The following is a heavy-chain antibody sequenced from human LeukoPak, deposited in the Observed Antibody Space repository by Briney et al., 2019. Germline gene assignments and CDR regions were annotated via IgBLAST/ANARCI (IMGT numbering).Heavy chain of an antibody. CDR3: ARDFGGSYSGPGYFDL. V-gene: IGHV4-59*12. CDR2: IYYSGST. J-gene: IGHJ2*01. Sequence: PSETLSLTCTVSGGSISSFYWSWIRQPPGKGLEWIGGIYYSGSTYYNPSLKSRVTISVDTSKNQFSLKLSSVTAADTAVYYCARDFGGSYSGPGYFDLWGRGTLVTVSS. D-gene: IGHD1-26*01. CDR1: GGSISSFY.